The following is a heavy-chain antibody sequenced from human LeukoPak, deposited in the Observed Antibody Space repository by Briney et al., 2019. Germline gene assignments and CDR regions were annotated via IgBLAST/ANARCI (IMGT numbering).Heavy chain of an antibody. CDR1: GFTFSSYW. CDR3: ARDWVTYYYDSSGFDY. Sequence: PGGSLRLSCAASGFTFSSYWMSWVRQAPGKGLEWVANIKQDGSEKYYVDSVKGRFTISRDNSKNTLYLQMNSLRAEDTAVYYCARDWVTYYYDSSGFDYWGQGTLVTVSS. D-gene: IGHD3-22*01. CDR2: IKQDGSEK. V-gene: IGHV3-7*01. J-gene: IGHJ4*02.